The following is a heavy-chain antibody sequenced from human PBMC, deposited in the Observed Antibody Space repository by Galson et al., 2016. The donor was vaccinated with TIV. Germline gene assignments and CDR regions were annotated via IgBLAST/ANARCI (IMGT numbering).Heavy chain of an antibody. CDR1: GGSINPYY. CDR2: MYYSGST. CDR3: VRKSYDWNSVGYYFDY. J-gene: IGHJ4*02. D-gene: IGHD1-7*01. Sequence: LSLTCSVSGGSINPYYWGWIRPPPGKGLEWIANMYYSGSTNYNPSLKSRVTISLDTSKNQVSLKLNSVTAADTAVYYCVRKSYDWNSVGYYFDYWGQGALVTVSS. V-gene: IGHV4-59*01.